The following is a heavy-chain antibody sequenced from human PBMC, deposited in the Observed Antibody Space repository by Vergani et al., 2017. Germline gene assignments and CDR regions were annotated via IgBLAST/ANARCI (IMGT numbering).Heavy chain of an antibody. D-gene: IGHD5-18*01. Sequence: QVQLQESGPGLVKPSETLSLTCTVSGGSISSYYWSWIRRPPGKGLEWIGYIYYSGSTNYNPTLKSRVTISVDTSKNQFSLKLSSVTAADTGVYYCARGWILAYGMDVWGQGTTVTVSS. CDR1: GGSISSYY. CDR2: IYYSGST. V-gene: IGHV4-59*01. J-gene: IGHJ6*02. CDR3: ARGWILAYGMDV.